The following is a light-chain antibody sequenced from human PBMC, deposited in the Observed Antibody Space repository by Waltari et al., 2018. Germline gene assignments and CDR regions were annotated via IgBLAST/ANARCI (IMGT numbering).Light chain of an antibody. Sequence: SYEVTQSPSVSVSPVHPAAIPCSGDKLGDKYVRWYQQKPGQSPLLVLYKDDKRPSGIPERFSGSNSGNTATLVISGTQAMDEADYYCQAWDTDTVIFGGGTKLTVL. CDR2: KDD. J-gene: IGLJ2*01. CDR3: QAWDTDTVI. V-gene: IGLV3-1*01. CDR1: KLGDKY.